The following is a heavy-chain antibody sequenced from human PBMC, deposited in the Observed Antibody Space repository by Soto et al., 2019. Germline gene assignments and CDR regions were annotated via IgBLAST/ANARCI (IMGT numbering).Heavy chain of an antibody. CDR2: INAANGDS. Sequence: QVQLEQSGAEVKKPGASVKVSCKASGYSFTSYTLHWVRQAPGQRLEWMGWINAANGDSKHSQNLQGRVTITRDTSASTGYMELSSLRSEDTAVYYCARGFCTGGSCYSGWYLDLWGRGTLVAVSS. CDR3: ARGFCTGGSCYSGWYLDL. D-gene: IGHD2-15*01. CDR1: GYSFTSYT. J-gene: IGHJ2*01. V-gene: IGHV1-3*01.